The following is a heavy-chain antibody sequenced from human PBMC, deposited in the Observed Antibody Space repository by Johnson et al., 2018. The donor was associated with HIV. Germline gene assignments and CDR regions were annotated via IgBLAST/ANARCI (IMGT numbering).Heavy chain of an antibody. D-gene: IGHD3-22*01. J-gene: IGHJ3*02. V-gene: IGHV3-30*04. CDR3: ARDYYDSGGNHHAFDI. Sequence: QVQLVESGGGVVRPGRSLRLSCAAFGFTFSNYPMHWVRQAPGKGLEWVAVISYDGSKKYYADSVKGRFTISRDNSKNTLYLQMNSLRVEDTAIYYCARDYYDSGGNHHAFDIWGQGTMVTVSS. CDR1: GFTFSNYP. CDR2: ISYDGSKK.